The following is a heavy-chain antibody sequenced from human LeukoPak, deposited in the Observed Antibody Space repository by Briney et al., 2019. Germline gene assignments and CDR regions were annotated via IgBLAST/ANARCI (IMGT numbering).Heavy chain of an antibody. V-gene: IGHV4-39*01. D-gene: IGHD3-22*01. J-gene: IGHJ1*01. Sequence: SETLSLTCSVSGDSVSRSDSYWDWIRQPPGMGLEWIGTIYYSGRTYYSPSLRSRVTMSVDPSNNQFSLTLRSVTAADTALYYCARRRYFDGSGYLEWGQGTLLSVSS. CDR2: IYYSGRT. CDR3: ARRRYFDGSGYLE. CDR1: GDSVSRSDSY.